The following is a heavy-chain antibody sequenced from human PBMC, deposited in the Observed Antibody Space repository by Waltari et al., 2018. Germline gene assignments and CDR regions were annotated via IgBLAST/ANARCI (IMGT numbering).Heavy chain of an antibody. D-gene: IGHD3-22*01. J-gene: IGHJ6*02. Sequence: QVQLVESGGRFVKPGGSMRLSCAASGFTFRDFYLGWIRQVPGRGLEWVAYMSSTREIIYYADSVRGRFTISRDNARKSLYLDMNSLRAEDTAVYYCARAGFDHQSSGYGMDVWGQGTTVTVSS. CDR3: ARAGFDHQSSGYGMDV. CDR1: GFTFRDFY. V-gene: IGHV3-11*01. CDR2: MSSTREII.